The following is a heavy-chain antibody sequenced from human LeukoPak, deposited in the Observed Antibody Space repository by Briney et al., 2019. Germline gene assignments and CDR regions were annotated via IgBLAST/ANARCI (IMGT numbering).Heavy chain of an antibody. Sequence: GASVKVSCKASGYTFTSYYMHWVRQAPGQWLEWMGVINPSGGSTSYAQKFQGRVTMTRDTSTSTVYMELSSLRSEDTAVYYCARDYADGDYLNWFDPWGQGTLVTVSS. D-gene: IGHD4-17*01. CDR3: ARDYADGDYLNWFDP. CDR1: GYTFTSYY. CDR2: INPSGGST. V-gene: IGHV1-46*01. J-gene: IGHJ5*02.